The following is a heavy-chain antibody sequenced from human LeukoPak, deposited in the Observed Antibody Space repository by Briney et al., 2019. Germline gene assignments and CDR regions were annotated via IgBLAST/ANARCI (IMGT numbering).Heavy chain of an antibody. CDR2: IKKDGSEK. Sequence: PGGSLRLSCAASGFTFSRFWMSWVRQAPGKGPEWVANIKKDGSEKYYMDSVKGRFTISRDNAKNSLYLQMNSLRAEDTAVYYCARGYYGSGSYEWDYWGQGTLVTVSS. CDR1: GFTFSRFW. D-gene: IGHD3-10*01. V-gene: IGHV3-7*03. CDR3: ARGYYGSGSYEWDY. J-gene: IGHJ4*02.